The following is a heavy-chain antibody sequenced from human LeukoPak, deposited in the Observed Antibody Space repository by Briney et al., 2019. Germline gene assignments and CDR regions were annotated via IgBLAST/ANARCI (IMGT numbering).Heavy chain of an antibody. D-gene: IGHD3-22*01. J-gene: IGHJ4*02. CDR3: ATTSGTYYYDSSGYYASVEGLFDY. CDR2: IKQERSEK. CDR1: GFTFSSYW. V-gene: IGHV3-7*01. Sequence: PGGSLRISCAAAGFTFSSYWMSWVRQATGKELEWVANIKQERSEKYYVDSVKGRLTIFRGNVKNYLYLQMNSLRVEDTAVSYCATTSGTYYYDSSGYYASVEGLFDYWGKGTLVTVS.